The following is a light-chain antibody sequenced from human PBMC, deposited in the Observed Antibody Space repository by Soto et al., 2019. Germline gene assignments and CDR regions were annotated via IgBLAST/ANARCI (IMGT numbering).Light chain of an antibody. CDR3: SSYISTSTFYV. Sequence: QSVLTQPASVSGSPGQSITISCTGTSSDVGGYDYVSWYQQHPGRAPKLMIYEVINRPSGVSSRFSGSKSGNTASLTISGLQADDEAHYYCSSYISTSTFYVFGSGTKLTVL. CDR1: SSDVGGYDY. CDR2: EVI. J-gene: IGLJ1*01. V-gene: IGLV2-14*01.